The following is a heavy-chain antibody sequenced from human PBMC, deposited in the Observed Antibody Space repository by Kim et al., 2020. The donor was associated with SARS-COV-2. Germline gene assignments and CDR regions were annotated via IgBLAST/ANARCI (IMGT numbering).Heavy chain of an antibody. Sequence: GGSLRLSCAASGFTFSSYSMNWVRQAPGKGLEWVSYISSSSSTIYYADSVKGRFTISRDNAKNSLYLQMNSLRDEDTAVYYCARDPIGGSGSYYNPAENYYYYYAMDVWGQGTTVTVSS. D-gene: IGHD3-10*01. CDR1: GFTFSSYS. CDR3: ARDPIGGSGSYYNPAENYYYYYAMDV. J-gene: IGHJ6*02. V-gene: IGHV3-48*02. CDR2: ISSSSSTI.